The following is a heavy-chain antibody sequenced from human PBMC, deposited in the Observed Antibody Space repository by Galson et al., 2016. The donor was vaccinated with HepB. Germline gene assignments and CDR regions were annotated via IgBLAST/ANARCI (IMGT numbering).Heavy chain of an antibody. V-gene: IGHV4-59*01. CDR3: ARISGSYVAFDI. J-gene: IGHJ3*02. CDR2: IYYSGST. CDR1: GASISSYY. D-gene: IGHD1-26*01. Sequence: SETLSLTCTVSGASISSYYWSWIRQPPGKGLEWIGYIYYSGSTKYNPSLKNRVTISVDTSKNQFSLRLNSVTAADTAVYYCARISGSYVAFDIWGRGTMVTVSS.